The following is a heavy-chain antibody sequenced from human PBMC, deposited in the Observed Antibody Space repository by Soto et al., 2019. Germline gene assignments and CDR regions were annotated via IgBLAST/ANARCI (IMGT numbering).Heavy chain of an antibody. V-gene: IGHV3-23*01. CDR2: ISGSGGST. Sequence: GALRPSCAASGFPFCSYAMSWVPQAPGKGLEWVSAISGSGGSTYYADSVKGRFTISRDNSKNTLYLQMNSLRAEDTAVYYCAKVRNIVATPAIFDYWGQGTLVTVSS. D-gene: IGHD5-12*01. CDR3: AKVRNIVATPAIFDY. CDR1: GFPFCSYA. J-gene: IGHJ4*02.